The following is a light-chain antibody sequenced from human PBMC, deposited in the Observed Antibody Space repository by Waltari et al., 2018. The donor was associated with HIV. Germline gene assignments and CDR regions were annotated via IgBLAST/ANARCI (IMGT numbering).Light chain of an antibody. J-gene: IGLJ3*02. CDR2: GCN. CDR1: SLDIGLYDF. V-gene: IGLV2-14*01. CDR3: TSHTLTRILL. Sequence: QSALTQPASMSGSPGQSITISCTGSSLDIGLYDFVSWYKQLPNTAPPLIIFGCNRRPLGIISRFSASKSGDVASLTISGLQAEDEADYYCTSHTLTRILLFGGGTRLTVL.